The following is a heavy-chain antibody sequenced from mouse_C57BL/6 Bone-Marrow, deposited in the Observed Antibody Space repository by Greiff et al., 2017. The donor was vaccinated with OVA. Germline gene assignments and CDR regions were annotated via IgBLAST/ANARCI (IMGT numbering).Heavy chain of an antibody. CDR3: ARSLPIRTVFAY. CDR2: IHPNSGST. V-gene: IGHV1-64*01. J-gene: IGHJ3*01. Sequence: VQLQQPGAELVKPGASVKLSCKASGYTFTSYWMHWVKQRPGQGLEWIGMIHPNSGSTNYNEKFKSKATLTVDKSSSTAYMQLSSLTSEDSAVYYCARSLPIRTVFAYWGQGTLVTVSA. D-gene: IGHD6-5*01. CDR1: GYTFTSYW.